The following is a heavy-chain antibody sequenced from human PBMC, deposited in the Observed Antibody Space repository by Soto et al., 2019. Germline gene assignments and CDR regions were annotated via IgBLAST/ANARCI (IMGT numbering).Heavy chain of an antibody. J-gene: IGHJ6*02. V-gene: IGHV5-51*01. CDR2: IYPGDSDT. Sequence: GETLKISCKASGYSFSDYWIGWVRQMPGKGLEWMGIIYPGDSDTRYSPSFQGPFTISADKSIRTAYLQWSSLKAADTAMYYCARWGGAAMSYYDYYYGMDVWGQGTTVTVSS. CDR3: ARWGGAAMSYYDYYYGMDV. D-gene: IGHD5-18*01. CDR1: GYSFSDYW.